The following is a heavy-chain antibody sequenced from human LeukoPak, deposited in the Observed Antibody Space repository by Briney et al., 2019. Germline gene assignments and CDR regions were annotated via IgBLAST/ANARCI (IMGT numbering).Heavy chain of an antibody. CDR3: ARRYEDAFDI. D-gene: IGHD5-12*01. V-gene: IGHV4-59*01. CDR2: IYYSGST. J-gene: IGHJ3*02. Sequence: PSETLSLTCTVSCGSISSYYWSWIRQPPGKGLEWIGYIYYSGSTNYNPSLKSRVTISVDTSKNQFSLKLSSVTAADTAVYYCARRYEDAFDIWGQGTMVTVSS. CDR1: CGSISSYY.